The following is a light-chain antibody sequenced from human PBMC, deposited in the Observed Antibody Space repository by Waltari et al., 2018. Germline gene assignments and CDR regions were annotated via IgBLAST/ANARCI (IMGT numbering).Light chain of an antibody. CDR3: CSYAGTYTVRV. CDR2: GVS. Sequence: QSALTQPRSVSGSPGQSVPISCTGTSSDVGAYNHVSWYQQHPGKAPKLMIYGVSERPSGVPDRFSGSKSGNTASLTISGLQAEDEGDYYCCSYAGTYTVRVFGGGTKVTVL. V-gene: IGLV2-11*01. CDR1: SSDVGAYNH. J-gene: IGLJ3*02.